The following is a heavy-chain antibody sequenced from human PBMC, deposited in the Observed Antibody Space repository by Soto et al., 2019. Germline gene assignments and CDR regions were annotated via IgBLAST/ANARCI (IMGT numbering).Heavy chain of an antibody. V-gene: IGHV1-69*12. J-gene: IGHJ4*02. Sequence: QVQLVQSGAEVKNPGTSVKVSCKASGDTFSGFPMSWVRQAPGQGLEWMGGIIPIFGTPNYAQKFQGRLTITADESTGTAYMELSSLRSDDTGVYYCARPGGRGVINYYFDFWGQRTQVIVSS. CDR2: IIPIFGTP. CDR1: GDTFSGFP. CDR3: ARPGGRGVINYYFDF. D-gene: IGHD3-10*01.